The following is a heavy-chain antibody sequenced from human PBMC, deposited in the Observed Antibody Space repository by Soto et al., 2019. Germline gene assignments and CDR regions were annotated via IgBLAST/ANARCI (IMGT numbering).Heavy chain of an antibody. V-gene: IGHV3-30-3*01. CDR2: ISYDGSDK. Sequence: QVQLVESGGGVVQPGRSLRLSCAAPGFTFSSYTMHWVRLAPGKGLEWVAVISYDGSDKYYADSVKGRFTISRDNSKNTLYLQMNSLRAEDTAVYFCARSWDYWGQGTLVTVSS. CDR1: GFTFSSYT. J-gene: IGHJ4*02. CDR3: ARSWDY.